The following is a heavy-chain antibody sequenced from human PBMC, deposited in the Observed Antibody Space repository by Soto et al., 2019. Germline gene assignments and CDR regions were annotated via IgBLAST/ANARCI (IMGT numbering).Heavy chain of an antibody. CDR1: GGTFSSYV. D-gene: IGHD3-16*02. J-gene: IGHJ4*02. Sequence: GVSVKVSCKASGGTFSSYVISWVRQAPGQGLEWMGGIIPIFGTANYAQKFQGRVTITADESTSTAYMELSSLRSEDTAVYYCAREEPSDMITFGGVIAHWGQGTLVTVSS. CDR2: IIPIFGTA. V-gene: IGHV1-69*13. CDR3: AREEPSDMITFGGVIAH.